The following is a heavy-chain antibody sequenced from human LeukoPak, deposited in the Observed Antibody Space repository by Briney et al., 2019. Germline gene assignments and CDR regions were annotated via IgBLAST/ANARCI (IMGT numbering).Heavy chain of an antibody. CDR1: GFTFSSYA. CDR2: ISGSGGST. D-gene: IGHD3-22*01. J-gene: IGHJ4*02. V-gene: IGHV3-23*01. Sequence: PGGSLRLSCAASGFTFSSYAMSWVRQAPGKGLEWVSDISGSGGSTYYADSVKGRLTISRDNSKNTLYLQMNSLRAEDTAVYYCAEPEGGYYDIRPDWGQGTLVTVSS. CDR3: AEPEGGYYDIRPD.